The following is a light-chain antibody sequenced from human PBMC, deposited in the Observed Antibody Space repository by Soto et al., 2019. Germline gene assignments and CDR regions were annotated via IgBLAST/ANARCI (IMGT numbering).Light chain of an antibody. Sequence: QSVLTQPPSASGTPGQRVTISCSGSTSNIGSSTVNWYQQLPGTAPKLLIYHSNQRPSGVHDRFSGSKSGTSASLAISGLQSEDETHYYCATWDGSLNGVVFGGGTKLTVL. V-gene: IGLV1-44*01. CDR1: TSNIGSST. CDR2: HSN. CDR3: ATWDGSLNGVV. J-gene: IGLJ2*01.